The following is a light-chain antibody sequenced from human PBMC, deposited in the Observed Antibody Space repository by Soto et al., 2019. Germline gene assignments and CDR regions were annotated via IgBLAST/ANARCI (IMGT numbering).Light chain of an antibody. J-gene: IGLJ1*01. CDR3: SSYTSSSTFVV. V-gene: IGLV2-18*02. CDR2: EVS. Sequence: QSALTQPPSVSGSPGQSVTISCTGTSSDVGSYNRVSWYQQPPGTAPKLMIYEVSNRPSGVPDRFSGSKSGNTASLTISGLQAEDEADYYCSSYTSSSTFVVFGTGTKLTVL. CDR1: SSDVGSYNR.